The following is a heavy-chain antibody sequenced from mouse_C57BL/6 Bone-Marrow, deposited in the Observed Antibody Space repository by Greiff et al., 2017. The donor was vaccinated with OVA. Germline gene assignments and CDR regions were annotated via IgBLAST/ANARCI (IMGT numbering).Heavy chain of an antibody. CDR2: IDPSDSET. D-gene: IGHD4-1*01. CDR3: VGLGRDFDY. V-gene: IGHV1-52*01. J-gene: IGHJ2*01. Sequence: QVQLQQPGAELVRPGSSVKLSCKASGYTFTSYWMHWVKQRPIQGLEWIGNIDPSDSETPYNQKFKDKATLTVDKSSSTAYMQLSSLTSEDSAVYYCVGLGRDFDYWGQGTTLTVSS. CDR1: GYTFTSYW.